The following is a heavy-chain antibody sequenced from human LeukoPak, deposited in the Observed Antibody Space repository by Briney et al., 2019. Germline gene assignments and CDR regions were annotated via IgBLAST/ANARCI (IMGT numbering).Heavy chain of an antibody. Sequence: GESLKISCKGSGYSFTNYWIGLVRQMPGKGLEWMGIIYLADSDTRYSPSFQGQVTIYADKSISTAYLQWSSLKASDTAMYYCARQSDLVVVPAAMKGGFDYWGQGTLVTVSS. CDR1: GYSFTNYW. D-gene: IGHD2-2*01. CDR2: IYLADSDT. CDR3: ARQSDLVVVPAAMKGGFDY. J-gene: IGHJ4*02. V-gene: IGHV5-51*01.